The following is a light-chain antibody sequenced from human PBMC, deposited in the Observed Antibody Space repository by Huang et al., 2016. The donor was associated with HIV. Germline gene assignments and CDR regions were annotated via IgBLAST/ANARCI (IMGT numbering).Light chain of an antibody. Sequence: IVLTQSPVTLSLSPGERATLSCRASQSVSNYLAWYQHKPGQAPRLFIYDTSNRATGIPAMFSGSGSVTDFNLTISSLDPEDFAIYYCQQRSKWPITFGQGTRLDIK. CDR2: DTS. J-gene: IGKJ5*01. CDR3: QQRSKWPIT. V-gene: IGKV3-11*01. CDR1: QSVSNY.